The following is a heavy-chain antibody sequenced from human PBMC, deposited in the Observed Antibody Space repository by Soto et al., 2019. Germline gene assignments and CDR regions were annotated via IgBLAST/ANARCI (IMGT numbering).Heavy chain of an antibody. V-gene: IGHV1-2*02. J-gene: IGHJ5*02. CDR2: INPNSGGT. CDR1: GYTXTGYY. Sequence: SXKVSFKASGYTXTGYYMDLVRQAPGQGLEWMGWINPNSGGTNYAQKFQGRFTMTRYTSISTAYMELSRLRSYDTAVYYCARPYYDILTGYPRQNRFDPWGQGTLVTVSS. D-gene: IGHD3-9*01. CDR3: ARPYYDILTGYPRQNRFDP.